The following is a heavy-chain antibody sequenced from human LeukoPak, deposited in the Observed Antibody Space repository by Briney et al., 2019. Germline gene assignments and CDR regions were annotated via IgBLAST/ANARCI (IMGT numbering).Heavy chain of an antibody. V-gene: IGHV1-2*02. Sequence: ASVKVSCKASGYTFTGYYMHWVRQAPGQGLEWMGWINPNSGGTNYAQKFQGRVTMTRDTSISTAYMELSRLRSDDTAVYYCARDGTYQLLPYYYYYMDVWGKGTTVTVSS. J-gene: IGHJ6*03. D-gene: IGHD2-2*01. CDR3: ARDGTYQLLPYYYYYMDV. CDR1: GYTFTGYY. CDR2: INPNSGGT.